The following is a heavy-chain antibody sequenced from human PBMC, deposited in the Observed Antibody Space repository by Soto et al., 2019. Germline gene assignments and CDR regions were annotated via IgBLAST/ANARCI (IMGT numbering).Heavy chain of an antibody. Sequence: QITLKESGPTLVKPTQTLTLTCTFSGFSLSTSGVGVGWIRQPPGKALEWLALIYWDDDKRYSPSLKSRLTIATDTSKNQVVLTMTTMDPVDTATSYCAHRRSYCSGGSCYSGFHYWGQGTLVTVSS. CDR3: AHRRSYCSGGSCYSGFHY. J-gene: IGHJ4*02. CDR1: GFSLSTSGVG. D-gene: IGHD2-15*01. V-gene: IGHV2-5*02. CDR2: IYWDDDK.